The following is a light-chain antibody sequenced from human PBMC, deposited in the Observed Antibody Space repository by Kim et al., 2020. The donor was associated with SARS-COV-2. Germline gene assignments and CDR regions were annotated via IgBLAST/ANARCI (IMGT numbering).Light chain of an antibody. J-gene: IGLJ2*01. CDR3: QTWGTGIRV. V-gene: IGLV4-69*01. CDR1: RGHSSDA. Sequence: SVKLTCTLSRGHSSDAIAWHQQQPEKGPRYLMKLNSDGSHSKGDGIPDRFSGSSSGAERYLTISSLQSEDEADYYCQTWGTGIRVFGGGTQLTVL. CDR2: LNSDGSH.